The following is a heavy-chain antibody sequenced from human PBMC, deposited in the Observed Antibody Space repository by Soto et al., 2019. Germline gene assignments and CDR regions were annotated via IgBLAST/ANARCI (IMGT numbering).Heavy chain of an antibody. D-gene: IGHD6-13*01. V-gene: IGHV1-8*01. J-gene: IGHJ6*02. Sequence: GASVKVSCKASGYTFTSYGINWVRQATGQGLEWMGWMNPNSGNTGYAQKFQGRVTMTRNTSISTAYMELSSLRSEDTAVYYCARGNSRQQLHHYSSNGMHVSGQAPTLT. CDR3: ARGNSRQQLHHYSSNGMHV. CDR1: GYTFTSYG. CDR2: MNPNSGNT.